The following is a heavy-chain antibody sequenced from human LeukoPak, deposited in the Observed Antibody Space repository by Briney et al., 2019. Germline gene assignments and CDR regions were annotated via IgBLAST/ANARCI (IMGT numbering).Heavy chain of an antibody. CDR3: ARDSRKSSCWYSGVSFYPIK. D-gene: IGHD6-19*01. Sequence: ASVKVSCKASGYTFTGYYMHRVRQAPGQGLEWMGWINPNSGGTNYAQKFQGRVTMTRDTSISTAYMELSRLRSDDTAVYYCARDSRKSSCWYSGVSFYPIKWGQGTLVTVSS. V-gene: IGHV1-2*02. J-gene: IGHJ4*02. CDR1: GYTFTGYY. CDR2: INPNSGGT.